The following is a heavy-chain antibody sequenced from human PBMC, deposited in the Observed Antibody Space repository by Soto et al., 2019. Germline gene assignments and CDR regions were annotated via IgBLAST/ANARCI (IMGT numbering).Heavy chain of an antibody. D-gene: IGHD5-18*01. CDR2: ISYDGTNK. Sequence: PGGSLRLSCAASGFTFSGNAMHWVRQAPGKGLEWVALISYDGTNKYYADSVKGRFTISRDNSKSTPYLQMNSLRAEDTAVYYCARGYSYVVDYWGQGTLVTVSS. J-gene: IGHJ4*02. V-gene: IGHV3-30-3*01. CDR1: GFTFSGNA. CDR3: ARGYSYVVDY.